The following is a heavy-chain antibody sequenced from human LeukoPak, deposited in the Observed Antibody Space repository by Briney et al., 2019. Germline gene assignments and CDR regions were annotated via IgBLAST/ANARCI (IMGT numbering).Heavy chain of an antibody. CDR3: ARGPKTYYYDSSGYYYVY. V-gene: IGHV4-34*01. Sequence: SETLSLTCAVYGGSFSGYYWSWIRQPPGKGLEWIGEINHSGSTNYNPSLRSRVTISVDTSKNQFSLKLSSVTAADPAVYYCARGPKTYYYDSSGYYYVYWGQGTLVTVSS. J-gene: IGHJ4*02. CDR2: INHSGST. D-gene: IGHD3-22*01. CDR1: GGSFSGYY.